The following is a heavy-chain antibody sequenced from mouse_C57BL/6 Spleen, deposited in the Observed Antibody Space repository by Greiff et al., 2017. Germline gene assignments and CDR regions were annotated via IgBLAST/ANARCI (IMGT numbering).Heavy chain of an antibody. V-gene: IGHV1-15*01. J-gene: IGHJ2*01. Sequence: VQLQESGAELVRPGASVTLSCKASGYTFTDYEMHWVKQTPVHGLEWIGAIDPETGGTAYNQKFKGKAILTADKSSSTAYMELRSLTSEDSAVYYCTRPGSSGPFDYWGQGTTLTVSS. CDR3: TRPGSSGPFDY. D-gene: IGHD3-2*02. CDR1: GYTFTDYE. CDR2: IDPETGGT.